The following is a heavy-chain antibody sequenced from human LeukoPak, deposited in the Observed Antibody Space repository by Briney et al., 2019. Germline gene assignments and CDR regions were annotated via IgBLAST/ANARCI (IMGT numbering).Heavy chain of an antibody. V-gene: IGHV4-59*01. CDR2: IYYSGST. CDR3: ARGSWEVITPDY. CDR1: GGSISTYY. D-gene: IGHD3-22*01. J-gene: IGHJ4*02. Sequence: SETLSLTCTVSGGSISTYYWSWIRQPPGKGLEWIGYIYYSGSTNYNPSLKSRVTISIDTSKNQFSLKLSSVTAADTAVYYCARGSWEVITPDYWGQGTLVTVSS.